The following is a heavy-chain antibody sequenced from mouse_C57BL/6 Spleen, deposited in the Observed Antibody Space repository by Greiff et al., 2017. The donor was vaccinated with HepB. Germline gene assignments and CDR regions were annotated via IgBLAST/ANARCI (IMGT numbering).Heavy chain of an antibody. CDR3: ARRGDYYGSSLYYFDD. V-gene: IGHV1-63*01. Sequence: QVQLQQSGAELVRPGTSVKMSCKASGYTFTNYWIGWAKQRPGHGLEWIGDIYPGGGDTNYNEKFKGKATLTADKSSSTAYMQLSSLTSEDSAIYYCARRGDYYGSSLYYFDDWGQGTTLTVSS. CDR1: GYTFTNYW. D-gene: IGHD1-1*01. J-gene: IGHJ2*01. CDR2: IYPGGGDT.